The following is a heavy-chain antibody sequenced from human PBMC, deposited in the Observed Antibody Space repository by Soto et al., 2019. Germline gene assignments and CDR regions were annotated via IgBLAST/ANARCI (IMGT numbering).Heavy chain of an antibody. V-gene: IGHV3-23*01. J-gene: IGHJ4*02. CDR3: AKQQWLVEVLSFDY. D-gene: IGHD6-19*01. CDR1: GFTFSSYA. CDR2: ISGSGGST. Sequence: PGGSLRLSCADSGFTFSSYAMSWVRQAPGKGLEWVSAISGSGGSTYYADSVKGRFTISRDNSKNTLYLQMNSLRAEDTAVYYCAKQQWLVEVLSFDYWGQGTLVTVSS.